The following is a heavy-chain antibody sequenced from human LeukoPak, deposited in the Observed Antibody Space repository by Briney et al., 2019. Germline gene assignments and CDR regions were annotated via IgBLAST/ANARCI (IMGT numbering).Heavy chain of an antibody. Sequence: PGGSLRLSCAASGFPFNNYWMNWVRQAPGKGLVWVSSINTDGRTTRYAASVQGRFTISRDNAKNTLYLQMNSLRVGDTAVYYCARAGASGWYAAGWFDPWGQGTLVTVSS. V-gene: IGHV3-74*01. D-gene: IGHD6-19*01. J-gene: IGHJ5*02. CDR2: INTDGRTT. CDR3: ARAGASGWYAAGWFDP. CDR1: GFPFNNYW.